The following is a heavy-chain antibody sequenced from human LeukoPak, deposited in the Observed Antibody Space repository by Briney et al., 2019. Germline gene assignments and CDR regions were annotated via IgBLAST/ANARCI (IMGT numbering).Heavy chain of an antibody. CDR1: GFTFSSYG. V-gene: IGHV3-30*02. Sequence: PGGSLRLSCAASGFTFSSYGMHWVRQAPGKGLEWVAFIRYDGSNKYYADSVKGRFTISRDNSKNTLYLQMNSPRAEDTAVYYCAKGILYGGGSSWFDYYMDVWGKGTTVTVSS. CDR3: AKGILYGGGSSWFDYYMDV. D-gene: IGHD6-13*01. CDR2: IRYDGSNK. J-gene: IGHJ6*03.